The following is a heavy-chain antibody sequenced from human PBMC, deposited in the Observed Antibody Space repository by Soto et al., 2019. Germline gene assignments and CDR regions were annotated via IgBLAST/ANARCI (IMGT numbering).Heavy chain of an antibody. CDR3: ARDRLAGIAVAGTWDWFDP. V-gene: IGHV1-69*13. D-gene: IGHD6-19*01. CDR2: IIPIFGTA. CDR1: GGTFSSYA. Sequence: SVKVSCKASGGTFSSYAISWVRQAPGQGLEWMGGIIPIFGTANYAQKFQGRVTITADESTSTAYMELSSLRSEDTAVYYCARDRLAGIAVAGTWDWFDPWGQGTPVTVSS. J-gene: IGHJ5*02.